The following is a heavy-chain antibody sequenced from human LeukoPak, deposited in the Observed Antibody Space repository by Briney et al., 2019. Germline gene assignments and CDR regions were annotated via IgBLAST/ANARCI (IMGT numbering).Heavy chain of an antibody. Sequence: PSETLSLTCTVSGGSISSYYWSWIRQPPGKGLEWIAYIYCSGSTNYNPSLKSRVTISVDTSKNQFSMKLYSVTAADTAVYYCARRTPSGYTDYWGQGTLVTVSS. CDR2: IYCSGST. CDR1: GGSISSYY. V-gene: IGHV4-59*08. CDR3: ARRTPSGYTDY. D-gene: IGHD3-22*01. J-gene: IGHJ4*02.